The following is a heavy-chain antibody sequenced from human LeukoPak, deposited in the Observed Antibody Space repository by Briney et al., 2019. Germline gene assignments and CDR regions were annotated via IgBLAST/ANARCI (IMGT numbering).Heavy chain of an antibody. CDR3: ARVGRYSSSWFFDC. CDR2: IYHSGST. Sequence: PSETLSLTCAVSGGSISSSNWWSWVRQPPGKGLEWIGEIYHSGSTNYNPSLKSRVTISVDKSKNQFSLKLSSVTAADTAVYYCARVGRYSSSWFFDCWGQGTLVTVSS. V-gene: IGHV4-4*02. D-gene: IGHD6-13*01. J-gene: IGHJ4*02. CDR1: GGSISSSNW.